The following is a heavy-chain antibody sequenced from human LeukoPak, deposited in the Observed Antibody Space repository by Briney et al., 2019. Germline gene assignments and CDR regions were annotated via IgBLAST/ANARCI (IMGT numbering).Heavy chain of an antibody. CDR1: GGSFSGYY. CDR3: ARGRLIDCSGGSCYSSGEYYFDY. V-gene: IGHV4-34*01. CDR2: INHSGST. Sequence: PSETLSLTCAVYGGSFSGYYWSWIRQPPGKGLERIGEINHSGSTNYNPSLKSRVTISVDTSKNQFSLKLSSVTAADTAVYYCARGRLIDCSGGSCYSSGEYYFDYWGQGTLVTVSS. J-gene: IGHJ4*02. D-gene: IGHD2-15*01.